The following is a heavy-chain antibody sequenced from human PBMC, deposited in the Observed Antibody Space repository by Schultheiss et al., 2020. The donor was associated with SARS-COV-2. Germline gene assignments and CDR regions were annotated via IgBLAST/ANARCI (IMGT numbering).Heavy chain of an antibody. D-gene: IGHD5-24*01. CDR1: GFTFSSYA. J-gene: IGHJ4*02. CDR2: IKSKTDGGTT. Sequence: GESLKISCAASGFTFSSYAMSWVRQAPGKGLEWVGRIKSKTDGGTTDYAAPVKGRFTISRDDSKNTLYLQMNSLKTEDTAVYYCTTDPMATITPLFDYWGQGTLVTVSS. V-gene: IGHV3-15*01. CDR3: TTDPMATITPLFDY.